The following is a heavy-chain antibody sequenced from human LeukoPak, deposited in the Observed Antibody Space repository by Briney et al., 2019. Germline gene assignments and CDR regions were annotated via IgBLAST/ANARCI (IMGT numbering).Heavy chain of an antibody. CDR3: ARVVREIVVVISTEDYYYYMDV. CDR1: GFTFGTHW. V-gene: IGHV3-74*01. CDR2: IRSDGSST. D-gene: IGHD3-22*01. J-gene: IGHJ6*03. Sequence: GGSLRLSCVTSGFTFGTHWMYWVRQAPGKGPDCVSRIRSDGSSTGYADSVKGRFTISRDNAKNSLYLQMNSLRAEDTAVYYCARVVREIVVVISTEDYYYYMDVWGKGTTVTVSS.